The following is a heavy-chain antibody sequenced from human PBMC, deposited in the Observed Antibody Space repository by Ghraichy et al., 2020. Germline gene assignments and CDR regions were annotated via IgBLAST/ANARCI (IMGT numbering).Heavy chain of an antibody. V-gene: IGHV4-30-2*01. CDR1: GGSISSGGYS. D-gene: IGHD2-21*01. Sequence: SETLSLTCAVSGGSISSGGYSWSWIRQPPGKGLEWIGYIYHSGSTYYNPSLKSRVTISVDRSKNQFSLKLSSVTAADTAVYYCARGGCGGDCYYLYWYFDRWGRGTLVTVSS. CDR3: ARGGCGGDCYYLYWYFDR. CDR2: IYHSGST. J-gene: IGHJ2*01.